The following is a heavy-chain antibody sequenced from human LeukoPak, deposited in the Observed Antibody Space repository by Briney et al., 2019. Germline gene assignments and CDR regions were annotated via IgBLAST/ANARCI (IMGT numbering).Heavy chain of an antibody. V-gene: IGHV3-21*01. Sequence: GGSLRLSCAASGFTSSSYAMNWVRQAPGKGLEWVSSISSSSSYIYYAASVKGGFTISRDNAKNSLYLQMNSLRAEDTAVYYCARDQATGIVVVPAATNWGQGTLVTVSS. CDR1: GFTSSSYA. CDR2: ISSSSSYI. D-gene: IGHD2-2*01. CDR3: ARDQATGIVVVPAATN. J-gene: IGHJ4*02.